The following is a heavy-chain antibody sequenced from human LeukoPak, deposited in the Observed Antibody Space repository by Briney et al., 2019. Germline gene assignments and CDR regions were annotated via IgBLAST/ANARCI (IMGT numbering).Heavy chain of an antibody. CDR1: GFTFSSYA. Sequence: PGGSLRLSCAASGFTFSSYAMSWVRQAPGKGLEWVGRIKSKTDGGTIDYAAPVKGRFTISRDDSKNTLYLQLNSLKTEDTAMYYCATNYYPVRNWGQGTLVTVSS. V-gene: IGHV3-15*01. CDR3: ATNYYPVRN. D-gene: IGHD3-10*01. CDR2: IKSKTDGGTI. J-gene: IGHJ4*02.